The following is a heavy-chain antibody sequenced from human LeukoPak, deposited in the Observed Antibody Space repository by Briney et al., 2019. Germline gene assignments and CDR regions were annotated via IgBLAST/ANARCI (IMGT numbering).Heavy chain of an antibody. V-gene: IGHV3-33*08. CDR1: GFTFSSYW. CDR3: ARDHYYDSSGYYSYGMDV. J-gene: IGHJ6*02. Sequence: PGGSLRLSCAASGFTFSSYWMSWVRQAPGKGLEWVAVIWYDGSNKYYADSVKGRFTISRDNSKNTLYLQMNSLRAEDTAVYYCARDHYYDSSGYYSYGMDVWGQGTTVTVSS. D-gene: IGHD3-22*01. CDR2: IWYDGSNK.